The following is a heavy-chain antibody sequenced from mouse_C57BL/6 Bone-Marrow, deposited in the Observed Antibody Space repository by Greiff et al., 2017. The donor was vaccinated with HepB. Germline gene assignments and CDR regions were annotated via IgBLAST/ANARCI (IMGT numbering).Heavy chain of an antibody. D-gene: IGHD2-4*01. CDR3: ARPPMITTPEDYAMDY. V-gene: IGHV5-6*01. Sequence: EVQGVESGGDLVKPGGSLKLSCAASGFTFSSYGMSWVRQTPDKRLEWVATISSGGSYTYYPDSVKGRCTISRDNAKNTRYLQMSSRKSEDTAMYDCARPPMITTPEDYAMDYWGQGTSVTVAS. CDR2: ISSGGSYT. J-gene: IGHJ4*01. CDR1: GFTFSSYG.